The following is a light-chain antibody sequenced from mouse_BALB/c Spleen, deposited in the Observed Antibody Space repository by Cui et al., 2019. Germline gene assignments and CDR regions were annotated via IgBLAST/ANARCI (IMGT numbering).Light chain of an antibody. CDR3: QQWSSNPLT. V-gene: IGKV4-68*01. J-gene: IGKJ5*01. Sequence: QLVLTQSPALMSASPGEKATMTCSASSSVSYMYWYQQKPRSSPKPWIYLTSNLASGVPARFSGSGSGTSYSLTISSMEAEDAATYYCQQWSSNPLTFGAGTKLELK. CDR1: SSVSY. CDR2: LTS.